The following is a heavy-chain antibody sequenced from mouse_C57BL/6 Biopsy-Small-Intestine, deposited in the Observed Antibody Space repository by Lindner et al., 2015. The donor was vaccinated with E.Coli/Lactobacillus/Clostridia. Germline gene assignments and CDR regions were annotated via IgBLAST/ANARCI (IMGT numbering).Heavy chain of an antibody. V-gene: IGHV1-9*01. CDR2: ILPGSDTT. Sequence: VQLQESGAELMRPGASVKLSCKATGYTFTGYWIEWVRQRPGHGLEWIGEILPGSDTTNYNEKFMGKATFTADTSSNTAYIQLSSLTTEDSAIYYCAREFITTVLYYFDYWGQGTTLTVSS. CDR1: GYTFTGYW. J-gene: IGHJ2*01. D-gene: IGHD1-1*01. CDR3: AREFITTVLYYFDY.